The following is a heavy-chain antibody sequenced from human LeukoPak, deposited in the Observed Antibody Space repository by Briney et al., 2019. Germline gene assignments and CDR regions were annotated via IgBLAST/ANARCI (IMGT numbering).Heavy chain of an antibody. CDR3: ARDGYYDFWSGPRGAFDI. V-gene: IGHV4-39*07. CDR2: IYYSGST. Sequence: SETLSLTCTVSGGSISSSSYYWGWIRQPPGKGLEWIGSIYYSGSTYYNPSLKSRVTISVDTSKNQFSLKLSSVTAADTAVYYCARDGYYDFWSGPRGAFDIWGQGTMVTVSS. D-gene: IGHD3-3*01. J-gene: IGHJ3*02. CDR1: GGSISSSSYY.